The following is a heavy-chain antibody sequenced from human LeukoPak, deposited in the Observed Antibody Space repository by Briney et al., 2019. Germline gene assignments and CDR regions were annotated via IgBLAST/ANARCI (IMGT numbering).Heavy chain of an antibody. Sequence: QTGGSLRLSCAASGFTFSSYAMSWVRQAPGKGLEWVSAISGSGGSTYYADSVKGRFTISRDNSKNTLYLQMNSLRAEDTAVYYCAKVDSSSWYYFDYWGQGTLATVSS. CDR2: ISGSGGST. D-gene: IGHD6-13*01. CDR3: AKVDSSSWYYFDY. J-gene: IGHJ4*02. V-gene: IGHV3-23*01. CDR1: GFTFSSYA.